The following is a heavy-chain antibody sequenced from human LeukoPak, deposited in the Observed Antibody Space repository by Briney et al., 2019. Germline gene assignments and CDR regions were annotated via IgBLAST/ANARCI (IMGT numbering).Heavy chain of an antibody. Sequence: GGSLRLSCAASGFTFSSYSMNWVRQAPGKGLEWVSSISSSSSYIYYADSVKGRFTISRDNAKNSLYLQMNSLRAEDTAVYYCARDDPNSGWSTHDAFDIWGQGTMVTVSS. V-gene: IGHV3-21*01. CDR2: ISSSSSYI. CDR3: ARDDPNSGWSTHDAFDI. J-gene: IGHJ3*02. CDR1: GFTFSSYS. D-gene: IGHD6-19*01.